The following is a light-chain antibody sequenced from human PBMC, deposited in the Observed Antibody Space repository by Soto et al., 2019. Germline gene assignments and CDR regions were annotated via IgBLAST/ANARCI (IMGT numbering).Light chain of an antibody. CDR1: QNVGTS. V-gene: IGKV3-15*01. Sequence: IILTQSPATLSVSPGEGASLSCRASQNVGTSLAWYQQKSGQAPRLLIYGASTRAAGVPARFSGSASGTKYTLTISRLEPEDFAVYFCQQFSRPPLTFGGGTKVEI. CDR2: GAS. CDR3: QQFSRPPLT. J-gene: IGKJ4*01.